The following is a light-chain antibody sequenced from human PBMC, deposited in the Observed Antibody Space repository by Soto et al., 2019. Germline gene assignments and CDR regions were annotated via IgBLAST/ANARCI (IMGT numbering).Light chain of an antibody. CDR3: CSYGGNYTPYV. CDR2: DVS. Sequence: QSALTQPRSVSGSLGQSVTISCTGTSGDVGGYNYVSWYQKQSGQAPKLMIYDVSKRPSGVPDRFSGSKSGNTASLTISGFQAEDEADYYCCSYGGNYTPYVFGTGTKLTVL. CDR1: SGDVGGYNY. V-gene: IGLV2-11*01. J-gene: IGLJ1*01.